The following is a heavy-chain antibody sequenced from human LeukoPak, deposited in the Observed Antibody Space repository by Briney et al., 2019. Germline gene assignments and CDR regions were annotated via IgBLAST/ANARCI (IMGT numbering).Heavy chain of an antibody. CDR3: TTHLGYCSGGSCYS. Sequence: AGGSLGLSCAASGFTFSNAWMSWVRQAPGKGLEWVGRIKSKTDGGTTDYAAPVKGRFTISRDDSKNTLYLQMNSLKTEDTAVYYCTTHLGYCSGGSCYSGGQGTLVTVSS. J-gene: IGHJ1*01. CDR1: GFTFSNAW. V-gene: IGHV3-15*01. CDR2: IKSKTDGGTT. D-gene: IGHD2-15*01.